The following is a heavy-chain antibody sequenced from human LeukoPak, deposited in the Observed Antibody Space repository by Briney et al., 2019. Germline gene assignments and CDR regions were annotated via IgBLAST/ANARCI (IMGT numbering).Heavy chain of an antibody. D-gene: IGHD3-3*01. Sequence: PGRSLRLSCTVSGFSVGDYAMGWVRQAPGKGLEWVSYISSSSSTIYYADSVKGRFTISRDNAKDSLYLQMNSLRAEDTAVYYCATGEGLFVYWGRGTLVTVSS. CDR3: ATGEGLFVY. CDR1: GFSVGDYA. J-gene: IGHJ4*02. CDR2: ISSSSSTI. V-gene: IGHV3-48*04.